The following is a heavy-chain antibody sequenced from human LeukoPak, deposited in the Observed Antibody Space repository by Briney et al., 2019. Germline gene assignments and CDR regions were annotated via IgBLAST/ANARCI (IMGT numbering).Heavy chain of an antibody. CDR1: VASTSSYY. CDR3: VRSARITRWLDP. Sequence: SETLSPTSTLSVASTSSYYWSSIPHPPPHRLECIARIYISVTTNYNPSLNSPVTMSLYTSKSQFSLKLNSVTPADTPAYHCVRSARITRWLDPWGPPTLLTASP. V-gene: IGHV4-4*07. J-gene: IGHJ5*02. CDR2: IYISVTT.